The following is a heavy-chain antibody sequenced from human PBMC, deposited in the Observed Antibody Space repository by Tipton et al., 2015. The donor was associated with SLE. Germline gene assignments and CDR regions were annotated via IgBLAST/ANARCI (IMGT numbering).Heavy chain of an antibody. J-gene: IGHJ4*02. D-gene: IGHD3-3*01. CDR3: ARGNTIFGVGY. CDR2: IYYSGST. CDR1: GGSISSGSYY. V-gene: IGHV4-61*10. Sequence: TLSLTCTVSGGSISSGSYYWSWIRQPAGKGLEWIGYIYYSGSTNYNPSLKSRVTISVDTSKNQFSLKLSSVTAADTAVYYCARGNTIFGVGYWGQGTLVTVSS.